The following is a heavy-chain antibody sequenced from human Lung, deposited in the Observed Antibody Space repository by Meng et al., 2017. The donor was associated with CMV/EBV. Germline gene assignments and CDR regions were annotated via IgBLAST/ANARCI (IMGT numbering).Heavy chain of an antibody. CDR1: GYTFKRYA. CDR2: INPYNGNT. Sequence: QVQLVQSGGEVKRPGASVKVSCKTSGYTFKRYAITWVRQAPGQGLEWMGWINPYNGNTDHAQNLQARLTMTTDTSTSTVYMELGSLRSDDTAVYYCARGRVSYSSSSSLNYRGQGTLVTVSS. CDR3: ARGRVSYSSSSSLNY. D-gene: IGHD6-6*01. V-gene: IGHV1-18*01. J-gene: IGHJ4*02.